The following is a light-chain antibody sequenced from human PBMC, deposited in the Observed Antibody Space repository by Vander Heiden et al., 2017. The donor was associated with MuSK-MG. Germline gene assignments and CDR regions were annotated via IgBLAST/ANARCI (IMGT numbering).Light chain of an antibody. Sequence: ALQLTQSPSSLSASVGDRVTITCRASQGISSALAWYQQKPGKAPKLLIYDASSLESGVPSRFSGSGSGTDFTLTISSLQPEDFATYYCQQLNSYPFFGGGTKVEIK. V-gene: IGKV1-13*02. CDR1: QGISSA. CDR2: DAS. CDR3: QQLNSYPF. J-gene: IGKJ4*01.